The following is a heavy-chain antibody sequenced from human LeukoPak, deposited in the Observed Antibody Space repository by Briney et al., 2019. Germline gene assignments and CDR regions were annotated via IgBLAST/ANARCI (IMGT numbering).Heavy chain of an antibody. V-gene: IGHV1-8*03. Sequence: ASVKVSCKASGYTFSSNDINWVRQAPGQGLEWMGWMNPNSAYTDYAQKFQGRLTITRNTSISTAYMELSGLRSEDTAVYYCARLVARLVAARYDSHYMDVWGKGTTVTVSS. CDR3: ARLVARLVAARYDSHYMDV. J-gene: IGHJ6*03. CDR1: GYTFSSND. D-gene: IGHD2-2*01. CDR2: MNPNSAYT.